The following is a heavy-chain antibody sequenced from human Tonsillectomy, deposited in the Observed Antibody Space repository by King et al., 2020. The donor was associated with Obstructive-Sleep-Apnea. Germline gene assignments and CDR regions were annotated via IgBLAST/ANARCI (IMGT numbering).Heavy chain of an antibody. CDR3: ARDRRSCWST. CDR1: GGSIISTSHY. CDR2: IYYSENT. Sequence: LQLQESGPGLVKASETLSLICTVSGGSIISTSHYWGWFRQPPGKGLEWIGSIYYSENTHYNASLMSRVTISIDMSKNQFALNLRSVTAADTAVYFCARDRRSCWSTWGQGTLVTVSS. J-gene: IGHJ5*02. D-gene: IGHD1-26*01. V-gene: IGHV4-39*06.